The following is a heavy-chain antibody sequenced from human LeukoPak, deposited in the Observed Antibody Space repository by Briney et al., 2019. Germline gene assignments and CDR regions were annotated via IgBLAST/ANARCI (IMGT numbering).Heavy chain of an antibody. D-gene: IGHD6-13*01. V-gene: IGHV3-23*01. CDR3: TADLAAVGRGEFDY. Sequence: GGSLRLSCEASGLTFDIYSMSWVRQAPGKGLEWVGDVSNSGAITMYADSVKGRFTISRDNSKNTLYLQMNSLKTEDTAVYYCTADLAAVGRGEFDYWGQGTLVTVSS. CDR1: GLTFDIYS. CDR2: VSNSGAIT. J-gene: IGHJ4*02.